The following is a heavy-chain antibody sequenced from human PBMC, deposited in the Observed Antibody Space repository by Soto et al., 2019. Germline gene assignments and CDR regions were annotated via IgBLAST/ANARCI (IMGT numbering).Heavy chain of an antibody. CDR3: ARHARVGESLPLNYYAVDV. D-gene: IGHD3-10*01. CDR2: TYYRSKWYN. CDR1: GDSVSSNSAA. Sequence: SQTLSLTCAISGDSVSSNSAAWNWIRQSPSRGLEWLGRTYYRSKWYNDYAVSVKSRITINPDTSKNQFSLQLNSVTPEDTGVYYCARHARVGESLPLNYYAVDVWGQGTTVTVSS. V-gene: IGHV6-1*01. J-gene: IGHJ6*02.